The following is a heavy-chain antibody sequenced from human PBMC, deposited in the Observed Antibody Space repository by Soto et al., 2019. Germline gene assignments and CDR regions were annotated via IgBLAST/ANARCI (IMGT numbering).Heavy chain of an antibody. CDR2: INPSGGST. D-gene: IGHD2-15*01. CDR3: ARVYCSGGGCYGIDY. Sequence: ASVKVSCKASGYTFTSYYIHWVRQAPGQGLEWMGIINPSGGSTTYAQKFQGRVTMTRDTSTSTVYMDLSSLRSEDTAVYYCARVYCSGGGCYGIDYWGQGTLVTVSS. CDR1: GYTFTSYY. J-gene: IGHJ4*02. V-gene: IGHV1-46*01.